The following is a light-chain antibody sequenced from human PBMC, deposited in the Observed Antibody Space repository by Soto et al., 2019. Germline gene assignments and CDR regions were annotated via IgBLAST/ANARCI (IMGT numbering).Light chain of an antibody. V-gene: IGLV1-40*01. CDR3: QSYDISLRGNV. CDR1: SSNIGAWFD. J-gene: IGLJ1*01. CDR2: GNT. Sequence: QSVLTQPPSVSGAPGQRVIMSCTGSSSNIGAWFDVHWYQQLPGSAPTLLIYGNTNRHTGVPDRFSGSKGGTSASLTITGLQADDEADYYCQSYDISLRGNVFGPGTKLTVL.